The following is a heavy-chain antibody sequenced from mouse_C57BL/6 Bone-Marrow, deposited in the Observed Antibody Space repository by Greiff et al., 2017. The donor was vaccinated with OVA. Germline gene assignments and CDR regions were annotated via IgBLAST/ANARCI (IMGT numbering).Heavy chain of an antibody. CDR2: ISGGGGNT. J-gene: IGHJ2*01. CDR3: ARPPLRGVPRDFDY. CDR1: GFTFSSYT. D-gene: IGHD5-1*01. Sequence: DVMLVESGGGLVKPGGSLKLSCAASGFTFSSYTMSWVRQTPEKRLEWVATISGGGGNTYYPDSVKGRFTISRDNAKNTLYLQMSSLRSEDTALYYCARPPLRGVPRDFDYWGQGTTLTVSS. V-gene: IGHV5-9*01.